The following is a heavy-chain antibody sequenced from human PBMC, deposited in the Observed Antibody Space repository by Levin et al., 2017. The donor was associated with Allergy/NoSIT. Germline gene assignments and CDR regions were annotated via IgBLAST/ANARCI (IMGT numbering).Heavy chain of an antibody. CDR1: GGSISSSSYY. V-gene: IGHV4-39*01. CDR3: ASRQGAVVGYYDSSGDFRAPRDEYFDY. CDR2: IYYSGST. D-gene: IGHD3-22*01. J-gene: IGHJ4*02. Sequence: GSLRLSCTVSGGSISSSSYYWGWIRQPPGKGLEWIGSIYYSGSTYYNPSLKSRVTISVDTSKNQFSLKLSSVPAADTAVYYCASRQGAVVGYYDSSGDFRAPRDEYFDYWGQGTLVTVSS.